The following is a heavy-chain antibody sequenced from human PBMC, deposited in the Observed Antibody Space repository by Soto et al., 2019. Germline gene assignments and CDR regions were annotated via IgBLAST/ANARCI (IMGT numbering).Heavy chain of an antibody. CDR2: INWNSGSI. CDR3: ARDQYYYGSGSYPNQFDY. Sequence: GGSLRLSCAASGFTFDDYAMHWVRQVPGKGLEWVSGINWNSGSIGYADSAKGRFAISRDNAKNSLHLQMNSLRAEDTAVYYCARDQYYYGSGSYPNQFDYWGQGTLVTVSS. J-gene: IGHJ4*02. CDR1: GFTFDDYA. V-gene: IGHV3-9*01. D-gene: IGHD3-10*01.